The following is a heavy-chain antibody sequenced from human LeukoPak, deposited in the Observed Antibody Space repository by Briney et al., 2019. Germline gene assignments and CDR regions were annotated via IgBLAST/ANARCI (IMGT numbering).Heavy chain of an antibody. CDR1: GFTFSDYY. J-gene: IGHJ4*02. D-gene: IGHD4-17*01. Sequence: GGSLTLSCAASGFTFSDYYMSWICQAPGKGLEWVSYISSSGSTIYYADSVKGRFTISRDNAKNSLYLQMNSLRAEDTAVYYCARDQGDYGDYEPDYWGQGTLVTVSS. CDR2: ISSSGSTI. V-gene: IGHV3-11*01. CDR3: ARDQGDYGDYEPDY.